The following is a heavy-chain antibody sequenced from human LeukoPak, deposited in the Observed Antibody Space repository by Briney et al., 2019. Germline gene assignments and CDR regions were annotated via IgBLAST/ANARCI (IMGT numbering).Heavy chain of an antibody. J-gene: IGHJ5*02. D-gene: IGHD3-10*01. Sequence: SETLSLTCTVSGGSISSYYWSWIRQPPGKGLEWFGYIYYSGSTHYNPSLKSRVTISVDTSKNQFSLKLSSVTAADTAVYYCARGRDYYGSGSHYGFDPWGQGTLVTVSS. V-gene: IGHV4-59*08. CDR3: ARGRDYYGSGSHYGFDP. CDR2: IYYSGST. CDR1: GGSISSYY.